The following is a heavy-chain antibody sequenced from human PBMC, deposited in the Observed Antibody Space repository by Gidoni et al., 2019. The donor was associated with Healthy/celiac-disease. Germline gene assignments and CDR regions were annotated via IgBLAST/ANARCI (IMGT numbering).Heavy chain of an antibody. CDR1: GFTFDDYT. V-gene: IGHV3-43*01. CDR3: AKDSGRFGELLSPYGMDV. Sequence: EVQLVESGGVVVQPGGSLRLSCAASGFTFDDYTMHWVRQAPGKGLEWVSLISWDGGSTYYADSVKGRFTISRDNSKNSLYLQMNSLRTEDTALYYCAKDSGRFGELLSPYGMDVWGQGTTVTVSS. D-gene: IGHD3-10*01. CDR2: ISWDGGST. J-gene: IGHJ6*02.